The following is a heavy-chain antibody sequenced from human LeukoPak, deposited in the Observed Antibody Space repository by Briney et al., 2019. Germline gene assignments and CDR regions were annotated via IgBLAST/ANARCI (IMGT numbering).Heavy chain of an antibody. Sequence: ASVKVSCKASGYTFTSYYMHWVRQAPGQGLEWMGRIIPILGIANYAQKFQGRVTITADKSTSTAYMELSSLRSEDTAVYYCARGTWLVNYFDYWGQGTLVTVSS. D-gene: IGHD6-19*01. CDR3: ARGTWLVNYFDY. CDR1: GYTFTSYY. CDR2: IIPILGIA. V-gene: IGHV1-69*04. J-gene: IGHJ4*02.